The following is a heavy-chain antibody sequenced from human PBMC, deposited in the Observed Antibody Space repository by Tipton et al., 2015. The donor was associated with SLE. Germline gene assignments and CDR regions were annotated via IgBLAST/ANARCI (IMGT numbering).Heavy chain of an antibody. V-gene: IGHV4-59*08. CDR2: ISFSGLT. D-gene: IGHD3-3*01. CDR3: ARHKLGFSWYYFDS. J-gene: IGHJ4*02. Sequence: TLSLTCTVSGYSISSGYYWSWVRQPPGKGLEWIGYISFSGLTNYNPSVRSRVSTSMDTSKNQFSLQMSSVTAADTALYYCARHKLGFSWYYFDSWGQGTLVTVSS. CDR1: GYSISSGYY.